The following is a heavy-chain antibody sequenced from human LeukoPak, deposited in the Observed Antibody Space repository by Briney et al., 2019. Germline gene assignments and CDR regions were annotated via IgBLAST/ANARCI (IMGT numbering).Heavy chain of an antibody. Sequence: PGGSLRLSCAASGFTVSSSYMNWVRQAPGKGLEWVSVIYSGGTTYYADSVKGRFIISRDNSKNTLYLQMNSLRAEDTAVYYCARGSRSGFDYWGQGTLVTVSS. V-gene: IGHV3-53*01. CDR3: ARGSRSGFDY. J-gene: IGHJ4*02. D-gene: IGHD1-26*01. CDR2: IYSGGTT. CDR1: GFTVSSSY.